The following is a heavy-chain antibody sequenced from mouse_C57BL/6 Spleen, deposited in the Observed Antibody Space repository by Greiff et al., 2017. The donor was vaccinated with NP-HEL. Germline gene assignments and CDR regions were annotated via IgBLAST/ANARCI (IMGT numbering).Heavy chain of an antibody. CDR1: GFTFSDYY. D-gene: IGHD2-1*01. CDR2: INYDGSST. Sequence: EVHLVESEGGLVQPGSSMKLSCTASGFTFSDYYMAWVRQVPEKGLEWVANINYDGSSTYYLDSLKSRFIISRDNAKNILYLQMSSLKSEDTATYYCAREDGNYGFYAMDYWGQGTSVTVSS. CDR3: AREDGNYGFYAMDY. J-gene: IGHJ4*01. V-gene: IGHV5-16*01.